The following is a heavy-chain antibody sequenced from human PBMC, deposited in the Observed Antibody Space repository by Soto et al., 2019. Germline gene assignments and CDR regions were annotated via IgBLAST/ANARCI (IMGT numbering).Heavy chain of an antibody. D-gene: IGHD6-19*01. CDR2: VNHNGRN. CDR3: ARGGSSDWQVAFDF. V-gene: IGHV4-34*02. J-gene: IGHJ3*01. Sequence: QLHQQQWGAGLLKPSETLSLTCAVYGGSFSGYFWNWIRQTPGKGLEWIGKVNHNGRNNYNPSLKSRVTISLVMSKNQISLKLTSVTAADTAVYYCARGGSSDWQVAFDFWGQGTMVTVSS. CDR1: GGSFSGYF.